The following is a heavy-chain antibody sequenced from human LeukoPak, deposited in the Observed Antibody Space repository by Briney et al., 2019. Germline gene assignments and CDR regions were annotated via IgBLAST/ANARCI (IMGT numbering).Heavy chain of an antibody. Sequence: GGSLRLSCAASGFTFSSYWMHWVRQAPGKGLVWVSRINSDGSSTSYADSVKGRFTISRDNAKNTLYLQMNSLRAEDTAVYYCAKSYNGYESKPDYWGQGTLVTVSS. CDR1: GFTFSSYW. V-gene: IGHV3-74*01. J-gene: IGHJ4*02. CDR2: INSDGSST. CDR3: AKSYNGYESKPDY. D-gene: IGHD5-12*01.